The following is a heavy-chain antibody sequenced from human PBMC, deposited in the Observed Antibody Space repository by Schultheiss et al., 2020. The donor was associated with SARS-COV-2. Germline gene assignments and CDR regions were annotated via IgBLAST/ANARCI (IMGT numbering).Heavy chain of an antibody. V-gene: IGHV4-59*08. D-gene: IGHD4-17*01. J-gene: IGHJ4*02. CDR3: ARSPPYGDYGYYFDY. Sequence: SETLSLTCNVSGGSISSYYWSWIRQPAGKGLEWIGYIYYSGSTNYNPSLKSRVTISVDTSKNQFSLKLSSVTAADTAVYYCARSPPYGDYGYYFDYWGQGTLVTVSS. CDR2: IYYSGST. CDR1: GGSISSYY.